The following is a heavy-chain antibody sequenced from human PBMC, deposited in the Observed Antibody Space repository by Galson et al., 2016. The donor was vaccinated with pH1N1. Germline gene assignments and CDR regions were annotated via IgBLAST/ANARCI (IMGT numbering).Heavy chain of an antibody. CDR3: ARDAAHTGTYYVAFDT. D-gene: IGHD1-26*01. Sequence: LSLTCTVSGGSINSDNYYWSWIRQPAGKGLEWIGRIYPSGGTNYNPSLKSRVTISVDTSKNHFSLKLSSVTAADTAVYYCARDAAHTGTYYVAFDTWGQGTIVTVSS. CDR2: IYPSGGT. J-gene: IGHJ3*02. V-gene: IGHV4-61*02. CDR1: GGSINSDNYY.